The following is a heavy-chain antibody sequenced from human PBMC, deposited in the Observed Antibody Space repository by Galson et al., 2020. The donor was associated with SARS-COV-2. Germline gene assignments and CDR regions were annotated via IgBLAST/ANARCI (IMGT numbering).Heavy chain of an antibody. CDR2: IKQDGSDR. V-gene: IGHV3-7*01. CDR3: ARDEDGYNDV. J-gene: IGHJ4*02. D-gene: IGHD5-12*01. Sequence: PGGSLRLSCAASGFRFSSNCMSWVRQAPGKGLQWVANIKQDGSDRYYVDSVKGRFTISSDYAKNSVYLQMNNLRADDTAVYYCARDEDGYNDVWGQGTLVAVSS. CDR1: GFRFSSNC.